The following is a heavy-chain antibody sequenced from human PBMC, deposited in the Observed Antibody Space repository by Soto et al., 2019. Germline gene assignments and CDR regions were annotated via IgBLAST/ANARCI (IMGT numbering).Heavy chain of an antibody. J-gene: IGHJ4*02. CDR1: GGSNSSSSSY. CDR3: AKTGFWSDYRGAGY. CDR2: INYSGST. D-gene: IGHD3-3*01. Sequence: QLQLQESGPGPVKPSETLSLTCTVSGGSNSSSSSYWGWIRQPPGKGLEWIGSINYSGSTYYNPSLKSRITMTIDTSKNQFALKLSSVTAADTAVYFCAKTGFWSDYRGAGYRGQGTLVTLSS. V-gene: IGHV4-39*01.